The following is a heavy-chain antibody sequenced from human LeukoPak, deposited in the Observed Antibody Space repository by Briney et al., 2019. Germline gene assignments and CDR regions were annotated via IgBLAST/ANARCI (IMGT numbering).Heavy chain of an antibody. CDR3: AKDGLRYFDWLAI. D-gene: IGHD3-9*01. CDR1: GFTFSSYA. V-gene: IGHV3-23*01. CDR2: ISGSGGST. J-gene: IGHJ3*02. Sequence: GGSLRLSCAASGFTFSSYAMSSVRQAPGKGLEWVSAISGSGGSTYYADSVKGRFTISRDNSKNTLYLQMNSLRAEDTAVYYCAKDGLRYFDWLAIWGQGTMVTVSS.